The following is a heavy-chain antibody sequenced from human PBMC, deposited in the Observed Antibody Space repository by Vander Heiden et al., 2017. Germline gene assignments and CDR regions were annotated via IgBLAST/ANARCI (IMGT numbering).Heavy chain of an antibody. CDR1: GFTFSNLW. CDR3: ARGSNWGGDD. CDR2: INVDGSVK. V-gene: IGHV3-7*04. Sequence: EVQLVESGGGLVQPGGSLRLSCAASGFTFSNLWMSWVRQSPGKGLEWVATINVDGSVKNYVDSVKGRFTVSRDNAENSLYLQVNSLRAEDTAVYYCARGSNWGGDDWGQGTLVTGSS. J-gene: IGHJ4*02. D-gene: IGHD7-27*01.